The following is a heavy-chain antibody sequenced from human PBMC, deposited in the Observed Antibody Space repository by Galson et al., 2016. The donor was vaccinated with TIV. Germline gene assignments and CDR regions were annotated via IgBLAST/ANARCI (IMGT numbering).Heavy chain of an antibody. Sequence: SVKASCKASGYSFSTYDINWVRQATGQGLEWMGWMNPNSGNTGYAQKFRGRVTMTRNTSVRTAYMELSSLRSEDTAVYYCARSGDYGDYWGQGTLVTVSS. CDR3: ARSGDYGDY. D-gene: IGHD4-17*01. CDR1: GYSFSTYD. J-gene: IGHJ4*02. CDR2: MNPNSGNT. V-gene: IGHV1-8*01.